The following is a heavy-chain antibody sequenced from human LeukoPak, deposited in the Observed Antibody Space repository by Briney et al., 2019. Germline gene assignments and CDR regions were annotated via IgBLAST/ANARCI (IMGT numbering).Heavy chain of an antibody. Sequence: ASVKVSCKASGYTFTSYGISWVRQAPGQGLEWMGWISAYNGNTNYAQKLQGRATMTTDTSTSTAYMELRSLRSDDTAVYYCARDGKGYCSSTSCSTFDYWGQGTLVTVSS. CDR3: ARDGKGYCSSTSCSTFDY. CDR2: ISAYNGNT. J-gene: IGHJ4*02. D-gene: IGHD2-2*01. CDR1: GYTFTSYG. V-gene: IGHV1-18*01.